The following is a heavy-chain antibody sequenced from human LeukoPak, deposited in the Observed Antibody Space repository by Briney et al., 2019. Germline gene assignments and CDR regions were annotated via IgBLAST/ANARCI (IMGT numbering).Heavy chain of an antibody. Sequence: SQTLSLTCAISGDSVASNSAAWNWIRQSPSRGLEWLGRTYFRSKWYNDYAVSVKSRITINPDTSKNQFSLHLKSVTPDDTAVYYCARDGPLSKTIFDYWGQGTLVTVSS. D-gene: IGHD5/OR15-5a*01. CDR1: GDSVASNSAA. CDR2: TYFRSKWYN. CDR3: ARDGPLSKTIFDY. J-gene: IGHJ4*02. V-gene: IGHV6-1*01.